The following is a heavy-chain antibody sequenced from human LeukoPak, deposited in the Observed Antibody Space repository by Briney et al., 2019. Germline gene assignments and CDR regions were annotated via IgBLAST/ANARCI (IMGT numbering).Heavy chain of an antibody. CDR3: ARDRVPFYSSTFKDYYLQYGLDV. CDR2: INAINGGT. J-gene: IGHJ6*02. V-gene: IGHV1-2*02. CDR1: GYIFTGHY. Sequence: ASVKVSCKASGYIFTGHYIHWVRRAPGQGLEGMGWINAINGGTSYAQKFQGRVSLTRDTSISTAYMEVSRLRADDTALYYCARDRVPFYSSTFKDYYLQYGLDVWGQGTTVTVSS. D-gene: IGHD2/OR15-2a*01.